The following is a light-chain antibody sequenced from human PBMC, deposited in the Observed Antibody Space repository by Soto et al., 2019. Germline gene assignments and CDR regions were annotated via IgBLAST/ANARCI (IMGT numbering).Light chain of an antibody. Sequence: DIQLTQSPSSLSASVGDTVTITCRAGQSVKNYLNWYQLKPGKVPKLLIYAASALQSGVPARFVGGTSGTDFTLTIITLQPEDCATYFCQQTYTDRQTFGQGTKLEI. J-gene: IGKJ2*01. CDR1: QSVKNY. CDR3: QQTYTDRQT. CDR2: AAS. V-gene: IGKV1-39*01.